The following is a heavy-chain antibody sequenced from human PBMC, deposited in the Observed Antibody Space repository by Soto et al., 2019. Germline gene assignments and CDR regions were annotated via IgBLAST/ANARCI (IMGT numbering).Heavy chain of an antibody. D-gene: IGHD7-27*01. V-gene: IGHV1-2*02. Sequence: QVQLVQSGAEVKKPGASVKVSCKASGYSLTGYYIHWVRQAPGQGLEWMGRIHSNTGATNLAQKFQGRVTMTRDTSISTAYMELSSLRSDDTAVYYCARSLIGDSYYFDYWGQGTLVTASS. CDR3: ARSLIGDSYYFDY. J-gene: IGHJ4*02. CDR2: IHSNTGAT. CDR1: GYSLTGYY.